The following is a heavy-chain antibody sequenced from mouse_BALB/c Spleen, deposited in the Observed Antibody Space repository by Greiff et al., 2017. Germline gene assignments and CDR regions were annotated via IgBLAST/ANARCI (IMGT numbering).Heavy chain of an antibody. D-gene: IGHD2-2*01. V-gene: IGHV1S34*01. CDR3: ARGSIDGYDVGGSMDY. CDR1: GYSFTGYY. J-gene: IGHJ4*01. CDR2: ISCYNGAT. Sequence: LVKTGASVKISCKASGYSFTGYYMHWVKQSHGKSLEWIGYISCYNGATSYNQKFKGKATFTVDTSSSTAYMQFNSLTSEDSAVYYCARGSIDGYDVGGSMDYWGQGTSVTVSS.